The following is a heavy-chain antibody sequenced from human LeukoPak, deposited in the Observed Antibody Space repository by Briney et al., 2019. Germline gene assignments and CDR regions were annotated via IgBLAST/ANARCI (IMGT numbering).Heavy chain of an antibody. CDR3: ARDTSWGSATPDWFDP. CDR1: GYTFTSYG. V-gene: IGHV1-18*01. J-gene: IGHJ5*02. Sequence: GASVTVSCTASGYTFTSYGISWVRQAPGQGLEWMGWISAYNGNTNYAQKLQGRVTMTTDTSTSTAYMELRSLRSDDTAVYYCARDTSWGSATPDWFDPWGQGTLVTVSS. D-gene: IGHD7-27*01. CDR2: ISAYNGNT.